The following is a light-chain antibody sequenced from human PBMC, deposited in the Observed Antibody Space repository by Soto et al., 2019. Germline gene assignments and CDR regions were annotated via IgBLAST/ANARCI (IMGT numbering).Light chain of an antibody. CDR1: QSISSY. CDR3: QQSYSTPIT. J-gene: IGKJ5*01. Sequence: IQRTQSPSWLSASVGDRVTITCRASQSISSYLNWYQQKPGTAPKLLIYAASSLQSGVPSRFSGSGSGTDFTLTISSLQPEDFATYYCQQSYSTPITFGQGTRLEIK. V-gene: IGKV1-39*01. CDR2: AAS.